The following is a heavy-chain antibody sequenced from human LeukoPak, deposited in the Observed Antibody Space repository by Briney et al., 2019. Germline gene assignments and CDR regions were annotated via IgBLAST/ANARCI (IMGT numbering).Heavy chain of an antibody. CDR3: ARAGDDKESYYYMDV. V-gene: IGHV1-46*01. CDR1: GYTFTSYF. J-gene: IGHJ6*03. D-gene: IGHD5-12*01. Sequence: ASVKVSCKASGYTFTSYFIHWVRQAPGQGLEWMGLITPSSGSTIFAQKFQGRVTMTRDTSTTTVYRELSSLISEDTAVYYCARAGDDKESYYYMDVWGRGTKVTVSS. CDR2: ITPSSGST.